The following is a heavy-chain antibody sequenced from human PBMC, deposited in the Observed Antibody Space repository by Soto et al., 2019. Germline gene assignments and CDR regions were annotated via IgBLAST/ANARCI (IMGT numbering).Heavy chain of an antibody. D-gene: IGHD3-9*01. CDR1: GFTFSSYA. Sequence: PVGSLRLSCAASGFTFSSYAMSWVRQAPGKGLEWVSAISGSGGSTYYADSVKGRFTISRDNSKNTLYLQMNSLRAEDTAVYYCAKGVDSYYYYGMDVWGQGTTVTVSS. CDR3: AKGVDSYYYYGMDV. CDR2: ISGSGGST. V-gene: IGHV3-23*01. J-gene: IGHJ6*02.